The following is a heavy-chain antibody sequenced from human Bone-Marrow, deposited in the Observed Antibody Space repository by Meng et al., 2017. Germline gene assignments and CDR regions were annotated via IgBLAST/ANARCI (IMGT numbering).Heavy chain of an antibody. CDR2: INAGNGQT. D-gene: IGHD6-13*01. J-gene: IGHJ4*02. V-gene: IGHV1-3*01. CDR3: ARGCIAAAAYSDH. CDR1: GYSFTSYA. Sequence: HAPLVRSGAEVHKPGASVKLSCEAAGYSFTSYAIHWVRQAPGEGLEWMGWINAGNGQTKYSERFQGRVAIARDTSANTAYMELSSLTSEDTAVYYCARGCIAAAAYSDHWGQGTLVTVSS.